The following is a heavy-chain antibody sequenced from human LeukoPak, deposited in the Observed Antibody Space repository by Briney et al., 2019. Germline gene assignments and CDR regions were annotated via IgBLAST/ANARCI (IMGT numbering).Heavy chain of an antibody. CDR3: ARDMVRGVIDY. CDR1: GFTFSSYG. J-gene: IGHJ4*02. Sequence: GGSLRLSCAASGFTFSSYGMHWVRQAPGKGLEWVAVIRCDGSNKYYADPVKGRFTISGDNSKNTLYLQMNSLRAEDTAVYYCARDMVRGVIDYWGQGILVTVSS. CDR2: IRCDGSNK. V-gene: IGHV3-30*02. D-gene: IGHD3-10*01.